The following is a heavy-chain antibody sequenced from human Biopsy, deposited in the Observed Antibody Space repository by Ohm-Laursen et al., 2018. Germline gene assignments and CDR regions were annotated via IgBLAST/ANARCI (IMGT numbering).Heavy chain of an antibody. CDR3: ARAYPPPGRRLVVVAGDFDC. V-gene: IGHV3-33*01. CDR1: GFTFSGYG. D-gene: IGHD2-15*01. CDR2: IWYDGTDK. Sequence: SLRLSCAAFGFTFSGYGMHWVRQAPGKGLEWVAVIWYDGTDKFYADSVKGRFTISRDNSKNTLYLHMNSLRAADTAVYYCARAYPPPGRRLVVVAGDFDCWGQGTRVTVSS. J-gene: IGHJ4*02.